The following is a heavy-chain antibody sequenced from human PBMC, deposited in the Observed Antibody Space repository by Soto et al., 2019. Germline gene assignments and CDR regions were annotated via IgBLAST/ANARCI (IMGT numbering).Heavy chain of an antibody. CDR2: ISTYNGNT. D-gene: IGHD2-8*01. J-gene: IGHJ6*02. CDR3: ARDPYRVLMVNAPNLYGMDV. V-gene: IGHV1-18*01. Sequence: QVQLGQSGAEVKKPGASVMVSCKASGYTFTTYDISWVRQAPGQGLEWMGRISTYNGNTNFPQSHQGRTTMSTNTYTTTAYMKLRSLRSDDTAVYCCARDPYRVLMVNAPNLYGMDVWGQGTTVTVSS. CDR1: GYTFTTYD.